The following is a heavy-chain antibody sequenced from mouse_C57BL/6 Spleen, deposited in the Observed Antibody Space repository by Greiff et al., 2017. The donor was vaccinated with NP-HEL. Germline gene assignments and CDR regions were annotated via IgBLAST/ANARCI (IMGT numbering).Heavy chain of an antibody. V-gene: IGHV1-50*01. CDR2: IDPSDSYT. CDR3: ARRGLLLRLDY. J-gene: IGHJ2*01. D-gene: IGHD1-1*01. CDR1: GYTFTSYW. Sequence: VKLQQPGAELVKPGASVKLSCKASGYTFTSYWMQWVKQRPGQGLEWIGEIDPSDSYTNYNQKFKGKATLTVDTSSSTAYMQLSSLTSEDSAVYYCARRGLLLRLDYWGQGTTLTVSS.